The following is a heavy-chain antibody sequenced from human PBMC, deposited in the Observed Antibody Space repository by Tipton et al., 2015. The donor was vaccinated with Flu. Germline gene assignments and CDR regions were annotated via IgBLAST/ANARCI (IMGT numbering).Heavy chain of an antibody. CDR2: IYYTGNT. V-gene: IGHV4-59*01. CDR3: ARDDSRAPRYLQY. Sequence: TLSLTCTVSGGSISSYHWSWIRQPPGKGLEWIGYIYYTGNTNYNSSLEGRVTMSLDTSKTQFSLKLTSVTAADTAVYYCARDDSRAPRYLQYWGQGALVTVSS. D-gene: IGHD3-22*01. CDR1: GGSISSYH. J-gene: IGHJ1*01.